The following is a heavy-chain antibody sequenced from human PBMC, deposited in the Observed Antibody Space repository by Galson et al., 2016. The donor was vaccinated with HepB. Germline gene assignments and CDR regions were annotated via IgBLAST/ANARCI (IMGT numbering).Heavy chain of an antibody. CDR2: IYYSGNT. V-gene: IGHV4-59*06. CDR1: GATISTFY. Sequence: ETLSLTCSVSGATISTFYWSWIRQHPGKGLEWIGSIYYSGNTHYKPSLKSRVTISVDTSKNQFSLKLTSVTAADTAVYYCARVKGVGMTTVNTLDYWGQGTLVTVSS. J-gene: IGHJ4*02. D-gene: IGHD4-17*01. CDR3: ARVKGVGMTTVNTLDY.